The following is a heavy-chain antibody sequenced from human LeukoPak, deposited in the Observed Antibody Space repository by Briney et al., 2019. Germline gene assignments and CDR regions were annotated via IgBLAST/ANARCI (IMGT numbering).Heavy chain of an antibody. Sequence: GGSLRLSCAASGFIFNNYGMYWVRQAPGKGLEWVSVIYSGGSTYYADSVKGRFTISRDNSKNTLYLQMNSLRAEDTAVYYCAKGSSSTWYRGVDYWGQGTLVTVSS. CDR2: IYSGGST. D-gene: IGHD6-13*01. J-gene: IGHJ4*02. CDR3: AKGSSSTWYRGVDY. CDR1: GFIFNNYG. V-gene: IGHV3-23*03.